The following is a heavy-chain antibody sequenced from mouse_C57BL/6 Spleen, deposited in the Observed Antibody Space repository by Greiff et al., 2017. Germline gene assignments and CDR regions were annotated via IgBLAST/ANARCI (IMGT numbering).Heavy chain of an antibody. D-gene: IGHD3-2*02. Sequence: EVKLMESGGGLVKPGGSLKLSCAASGFTFSDYGMHWVRQAPEKGLEWVAYISGGGSSTYYPDKVKGRFTISRDNAKNTLYLQMTNLRSEDTAMYYCASETAQVRYAMDYWGQGTSVTVSS. V-gene: IGHV5-17*01. CDR1: GFTFSDYG. J-gene: IGHJ4*01. CDR3: ASETAQVRYAMDY. CDR2: ISGGGSST.